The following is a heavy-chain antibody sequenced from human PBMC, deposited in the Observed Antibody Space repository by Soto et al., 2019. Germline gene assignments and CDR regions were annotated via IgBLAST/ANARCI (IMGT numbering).Heavy chain of an antibody. Sequence: GASVKVSCKASGYTFTSYGISWVRQAPGQGLEWMGWISAYNGNTNYAQKLQGRVTMTTDTSTSTAYMELRSLRSDDTAVYYCAREAYSGYDPGYYFDYWGQGTLVTVSS. CDR3: AREAYSGYDPGYYFDY. J-gene: IGHJ4*02. D-gene: IGHD5-12*01. CDR1: GYTFTSYG. V-gene: IGHV1-18*01. CDR2: ISAYNGNT.